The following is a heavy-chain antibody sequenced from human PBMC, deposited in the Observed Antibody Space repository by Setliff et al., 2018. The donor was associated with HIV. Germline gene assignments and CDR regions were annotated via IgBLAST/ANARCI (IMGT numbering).Heavy chain of an antibody. V-gene: IGHV1-18*04. J-gene: IGHJ4*02. Sequence: ASVKVSCKASGYNFIDYNFIWVRQAPGQGLEWMGWISAYNGNTNYAQKLQGRVTMTTDESTSTAYMELSSLRSEDTAVYYCARTDYGGNSGGNYFDYWGQGSLVTVSS. CDR3: ARTDYGGNSGGNYFDY. CDR1: GYNFIDYN. D-gene: IGHD4-17*01. CDR2: ISAYNGNT.